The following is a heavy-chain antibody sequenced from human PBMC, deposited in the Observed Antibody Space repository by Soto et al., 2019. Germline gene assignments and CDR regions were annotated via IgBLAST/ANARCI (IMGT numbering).Heavy chain of an antibody. CDR1: GGSFSTDY. CDR2: INPSGGT. D-gene: IGHD6-6*01. CDR3: ARVLAARASRDFDY. Sequence: QVQLQQWGAGLLKPSETLSLTCAVYGGSFSTDYWSWIRQPPGKGLEWIGEINPSGGTNYNPSLKSRVTISVATSKNQFSLKLISVIAAYTAVYYCARVLAARASRDFDYWGQGTLVTVSS. V-gene: IGHV4-34*01. J-gene: IGHJ4*02.